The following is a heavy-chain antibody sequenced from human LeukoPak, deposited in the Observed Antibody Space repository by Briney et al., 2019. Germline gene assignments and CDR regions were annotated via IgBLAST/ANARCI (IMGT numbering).Heavy chain of an antibody. Sequence: GGSLRLSCAASGFTFSTYSLNWVRQAPGKGLEWVSSISSSGSYIYYADSLKGRFTISRDNAKNSLYLQMNSPRAEDTAVYYCARGDNWNFAYLDYWGQGTLVTVSS. CDR2: ISSSGSYI. CDR3: ARGDNWNFAYLDY. CDR1: GFTFSTYS. D-gene: IGHD1-1*01. J-gene: IGHJ4*02. V-gene: IGHV3-21*01.